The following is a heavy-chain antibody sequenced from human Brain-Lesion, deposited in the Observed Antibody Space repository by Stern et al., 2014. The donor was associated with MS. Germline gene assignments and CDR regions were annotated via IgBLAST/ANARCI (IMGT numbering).Heavy chain of an antibody. CDR1: GYRFTSNW. V-gene: IGHV5-51*01. CDR3: ARRGDSSSSGFDY. Sequence: QPVQSGAEVKNPGESLKISCKGSGYRFTSNWIGWVRQMPGKGLEWMGIIGPGDSDTRYSPAFQGKVTITADKSISTAYLQWSSLQASDTAMYYCARRGDSSSSGFDYWGQGTLVIVSS. J-gene: IGHJ4*02. D-gene: IGHD6-6*01. CDR2: IGPGDSDT.